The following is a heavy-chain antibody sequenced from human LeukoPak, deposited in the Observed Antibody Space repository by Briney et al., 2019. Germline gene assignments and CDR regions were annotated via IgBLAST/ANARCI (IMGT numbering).Heavy chain of an antibody. CDR1: GGSFSGYY. CDR2: IYYSGST. J-gene: IGHJ4*02. D-gene: IGHD6-13*01. CDR3: ARGLVAAAGTFGPNRLRAFDY. V-gene: IGHV4-59*01. Sequence: SETLSLTCAVYGGSFSGYYWSWIRQPPGKGLEWIGYIYYSGSTNYNPSLKSRVTISVDTSKNQFSLKLSSVTAADTAVYYCARGLVAAAGTFGPNRLRAFDYWGQGTLVTVSS.